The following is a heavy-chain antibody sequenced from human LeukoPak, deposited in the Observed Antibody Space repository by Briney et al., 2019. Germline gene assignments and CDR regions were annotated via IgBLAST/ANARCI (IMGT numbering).Heavy chain of an antibody. CDR3: ARGPDSTTGVGH. CDR2: VNPNSGNT. J-gene: IGHJ4*02. D-gene: IGHD1-1*01. CDR1: GYTFTFFD. Sequence: GASVKASCKASGYTFTFFDIHWVRQDSGQRLEWMGWVNPNSGNTAYSKKFQGRVTMTRDTSLNTAYMELTRLTSDDTGVYFCARGPDSTTGVGHWGPGTLVTVS. V-gene: IGHV1-8*01.